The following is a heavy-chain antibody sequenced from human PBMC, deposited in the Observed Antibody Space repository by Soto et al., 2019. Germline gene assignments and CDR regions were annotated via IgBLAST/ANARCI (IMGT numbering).Heavy chain of an antibody. Sequence: GESLKISCKVSGYSFTSYWMGWVRQMPGKGLEWMGGIYPGDSDSRYSPSFQGQVTISADNSISTAYLQWSSLKASDTAMYYCARLDSGSYPYYYYYGMDVWGQGTTVTVSS. CDR1: GYSFTSYW. CDR3: ARLDSGSYPYYYYYGMDV. CDR2: IYPGDSDS. V-gene: IGHV5-51*01. D-gene: IGHD1-26*01. J-gene: IGHJ6*02.